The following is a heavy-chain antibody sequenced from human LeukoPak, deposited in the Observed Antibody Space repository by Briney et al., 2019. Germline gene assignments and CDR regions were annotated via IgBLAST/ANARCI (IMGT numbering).Heavy chain of an antibody. V-gene: IGHV1-2*02. CDR3: ARADPVAY. J-gene: IGHJ4*02. CDR1: GDIFTGSF. Sequence: ASVKVSCKASGDIFTGSFIHWVRRAPGQGLEWMGWINSHTGGTKLAQKFQGRVTMTRDTSISTAYMELSSLRSDDTAVYYCARADPVAYWGQGSHVTVSS. CDR2: INSHTGGT.